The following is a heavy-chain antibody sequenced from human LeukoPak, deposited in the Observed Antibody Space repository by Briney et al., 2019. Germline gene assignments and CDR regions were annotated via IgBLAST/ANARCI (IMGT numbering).Heavy chain of an antibody. CDR3: ARSGWDYYDSSGPRSWFDP. Sequence: PGGSLRLSCAASGFTFSNYAMSWVRQPPGKGLEWIGEINHSGSTNYNPSLKSRVTISVDTSKNQFSLKLSSVTAADTAVYYCARSGWDYYDSSGPRSWFDPWGQGTLVTVSS. D-gene: IGHD3-22*01. CDR1: GFTFSNYA. V-gene: IGHV4-34*01. CDR2: INHSGST. J-gene: IGHJ5*02.